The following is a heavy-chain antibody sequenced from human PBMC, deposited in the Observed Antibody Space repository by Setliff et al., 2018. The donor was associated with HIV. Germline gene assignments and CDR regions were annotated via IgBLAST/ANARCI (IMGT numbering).Heavy chain of an antibody. CDR2: ISSSSSYI. CDR1: GFTFSSYS. V-gene: IGHV3-21*01. D-gene: IGHD6-19*01. J-gene: IGHJ4*02. Sequence: GGSLRLSCAASGFTFSSYSMNWVRQAPGKGLEWVSSISSSSSYIYYTDSVKGRFTISRDNAKNSLYLQMNSLRAEDTAVYYCARDVSVASFFNYWGQGTLVTVSS. CDR3: ARDVSVASFFNY.